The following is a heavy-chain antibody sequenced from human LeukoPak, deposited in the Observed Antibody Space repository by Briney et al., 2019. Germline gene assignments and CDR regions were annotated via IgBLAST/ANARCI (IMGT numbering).Heavy chain of an antibody. D-gene: IGHD3-9*01. Sequence: GGSLRLSCAASGFTFDDYAMHWVRQAPGKGLEWVSLISGDGGSTYYADSVKGRFTISRDNSKNSLYLQMNSLRTEDTALYYCAKESTYYDILTGYHNYGMDVWGQGTTVTVSS. J-gene: IGHJ6*02. V-gene: IGHV3-43*02. CDR3: AKESTYYDILTGYHNYGMDV. CDR1: GFTFDDYA. CDR2: ISGDGGST.